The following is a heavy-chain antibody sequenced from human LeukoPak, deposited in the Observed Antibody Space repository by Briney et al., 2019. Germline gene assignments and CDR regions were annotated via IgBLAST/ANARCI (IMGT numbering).Heavy chain of an antibody. CDR3: ARIGGEYYYMDV. J-gene: IGHJ6*03. CDR2: IVVGSGNT. Sequence: ASVKVSCKASGFTFTSSAMQWVRQARGQRLEWIGWIVVGSGNTNYAQKFQERVTITRDTSISTAYMELSRLRSDDTAVYYCARIGGEYYYMDVWGKGTTVTVSS. D-gene: IGHD2-21*01. V-gene: IGHV1-58*02. CDR1: GFTFTSSA.